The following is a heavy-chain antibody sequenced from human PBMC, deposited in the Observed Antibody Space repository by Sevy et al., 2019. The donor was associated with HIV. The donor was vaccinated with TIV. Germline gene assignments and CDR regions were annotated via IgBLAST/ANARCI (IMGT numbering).Heavy chain of an antibody. D-gene: IGHD3-22*01. Sequence: SGPTLVKPTQTLTLTCTFSGFSLSTSGVGVGWIRQPPGKALEWLALIYWDDDKRYSPSLKSRLTITKDTSKNQVVLTMTNMDPVDTATYYCAHSIRGYQVWALGHWFDPWGQGTLVTVSS. J-gene: IGHJ5*02. V-gene: IGHV2-5*02. CDR1: GFSLSTSGVG. CDR2: IYWDDDK. CDR3: AHSIRGYQVWALGHWFDP.